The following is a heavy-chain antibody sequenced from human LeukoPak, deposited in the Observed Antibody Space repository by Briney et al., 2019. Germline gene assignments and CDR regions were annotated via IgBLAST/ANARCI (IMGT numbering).Heavy chain of an antibody. D-gene: IGHD6-13*01. CDR1: GYTFTSYD. Sequence: GASVNVSCKASGYTFTSYDINWVRQATGQGLEWMGWMNPNSGNTGYAQKFQGRVTMTRNTSISTAYMELSSLRSEDTAVYYYARGRQVLYSSSWPTGEYYYYGMDVWGQGTTVTVSS. J-gene: IGHJ6*02. V-gene: IGHV1-8*01. CDR3: ARGRQVLYSSSWPTGEYYYYGMDV. CDR2: MNPNSGNT.